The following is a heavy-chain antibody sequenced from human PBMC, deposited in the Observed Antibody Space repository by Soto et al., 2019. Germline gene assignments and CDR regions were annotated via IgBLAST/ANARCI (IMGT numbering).Heavy chain of an antibody. CDR1: GYTFTSHG. D-gene: IGHD3-10*01. J-gene: IGHJ6*03. CDR2: ISASNGDT. Sequence: QVQLVQSGPEVKKPGASVKVSCKASGYTFTSHGVSCVRQAPGQGLEWMGWISASNGDTNYAQKLQGRVTVTTDTSTSTAYMELRSLRPEDTAVYYCARMLRGSSFDFYHYIDVWGKGTTVTVSS. V-gene: IGHV1-18*01. CDR3: ARMLRGSSFDFYHYIDV.